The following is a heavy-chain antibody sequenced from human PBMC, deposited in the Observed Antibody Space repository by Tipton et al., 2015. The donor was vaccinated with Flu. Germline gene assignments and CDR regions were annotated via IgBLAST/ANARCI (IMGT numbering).Heavy chain of an antibody. J-gene: IGHJ4*02. CDR1: GYSISSGYY. CDR2: IYHSGST. D-gene: IGHD3-22*01. CDR3: AGQRLILDDSSGYYDY. Sequence: TLSLTCAVSGYSISSGYYWGWIRQPPGKGLEWIGSIYHSGSTYYNPSLKNRVTISVDTSKNQFSLKLSSVTAADTAVYYCAGQRLILDDSSGYYDYWGQGTLVTVSS. V-gene: IGHV4-38-2*01.